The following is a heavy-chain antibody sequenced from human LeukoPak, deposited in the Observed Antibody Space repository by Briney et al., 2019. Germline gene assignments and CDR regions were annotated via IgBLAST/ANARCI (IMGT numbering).Heavy chain of an antibody. Sequence: GGSLRLSCTVSGFTVSSNSMSWVRQAPGKGLEWVSFIFSSTHYSDSVKGRFTISRDNSKNTLYVQMHSLKPEDSAVYYCTRSTGSGWYISSHDYWGQGTLVTVSS. J-gene: IGHJ4*02. CDR3: TRSTGSGWYISSHDY. V-gene: IGHV3-66*03. CDR2: IFSST. CDR1: GFTVSSNS. D-gene: IGHD6-19*01.